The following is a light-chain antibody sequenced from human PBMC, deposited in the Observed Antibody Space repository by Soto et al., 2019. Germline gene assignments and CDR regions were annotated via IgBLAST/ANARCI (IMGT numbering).Light chain of an antibody. Sequence: QSALTQPASVSGSPGQSITISCTGTSSDVGGYNYVSWYQHYPGKAPKLMIYEVSNRPSGVSNRFSGSKSGNTASLTISELQAEDEADYYCTSFTTISTWVFGGGTKVTVL. CDR3: TSFTTISTWV. V-gene: IGLV2-14*01. CDR2: EVS. J-gene: IGLJ3*02. CDR1: SSDVGGYNY.